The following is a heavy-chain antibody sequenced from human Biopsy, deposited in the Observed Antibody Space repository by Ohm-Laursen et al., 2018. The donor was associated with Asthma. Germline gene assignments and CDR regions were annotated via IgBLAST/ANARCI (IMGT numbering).Heavy chain of an antibody. CDR3: VRDGTDDAFDI. Sequence: SLRLSCAATGFSFSNFAIHWVRQAPGKGLEWVGVISKDASTQDYADSVKGRFTMARGNSKNTLDLQMNSLREEDTAVYYCVRDGTDDAFDIWGQGTVVSVSS. D-gene: IGHD1-1*01. V-gene: IGHV3-30*01. J-gene: IGHJ3*02. CDR2: ISKDASTQ. CDR1: GFSFSNFA.